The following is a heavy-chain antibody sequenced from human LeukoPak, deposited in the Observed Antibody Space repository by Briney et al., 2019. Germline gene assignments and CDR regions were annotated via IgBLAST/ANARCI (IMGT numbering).Heavy chain of an antibody. CDR3: ARVDLGYCSSTSCYTGYMDV. CDR2: ISAYNGNT. CDR1: GYTFTSYG. Sequence: GASVKVSCKASGYTFTSYGISWARQAPGQGLEWMGWISAYNGNTNYAQKLQGRVTMTTDTSTSTAYMELRSLRSDDTAVYYCARVDLGYCSSTSCYTGYMDVWGKGTTVTVSS. V-gene: IGHV1-18*01. J-gene: IGHJ6*03. D-gene: IGHD2-2*02.